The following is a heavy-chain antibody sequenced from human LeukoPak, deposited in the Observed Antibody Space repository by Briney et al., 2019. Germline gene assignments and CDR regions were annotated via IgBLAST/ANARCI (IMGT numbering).Heavy chain of an antibody. D-gene: IGHD3-22*01. Sequence: GGSLRLSCAASGFTVSSNYMSWVRQAPGKGLEWVSVIYSGGSTYYADSVKGRFTISRDNSKNTLYLQMNSLRAEDTAVYYCARDTYYYDSSGRYYYYYYMDVWGKGTTVTVSS. CDR1: GFTVSSNY. J-gene: IGHJ6*03. CDR2: IYSGGST. V-gene: IGHV3-66*01. CDR3: ARDTYYYDSSGRYYYYYYMDV.